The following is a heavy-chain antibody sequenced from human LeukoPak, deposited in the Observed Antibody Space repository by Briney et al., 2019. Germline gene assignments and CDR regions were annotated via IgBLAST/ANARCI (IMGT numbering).Heavy chain of an antibody. CDR2: IYSGGST. V-gene: IGHV3-53*01. Sequence: GGSLRLSCVASGFTFSEYSFNWVRQAPGKGVEWVSVIYSGGSTYYADSVKGRFTISRDNSKNTLYLQMNSLRAEDTAVYYCAREYYYDSSPPLSYMDVWGKGTTVTISS. CDR3: AREYYYDSSPPLSYMDV. CDR1: GFTFSEYS. D-gene: IGHD3-22*01. J-gene: IGHJ6*03.